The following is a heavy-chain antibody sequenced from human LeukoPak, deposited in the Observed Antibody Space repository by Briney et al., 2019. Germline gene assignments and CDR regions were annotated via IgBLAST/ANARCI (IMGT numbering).Heavy chain of an antibody. Sequence: PGGSLRLSCAASGFTFSSYWMSWVRQAPGKGLEGVANIKQDGSEKYHVDSVKGRFTISRDNAKNSLYLQMNSLRAEDTAVYYCARARVRGVIITWLNYYYYMDVWGKGTTVTVSS. V-gene: IGHV3-7*01. CDR3: ARARVRGVIITWLNYYYYMDV. J-gene: IGHJ6*03. D-gene: IGHD3-10*01. CDR2: IKQDGSEK. CDR1: GFTFSSYW.